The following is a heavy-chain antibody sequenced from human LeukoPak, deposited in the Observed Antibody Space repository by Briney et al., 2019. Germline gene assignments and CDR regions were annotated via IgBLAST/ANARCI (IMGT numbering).Heavy chain of an antibody. CDR2: ISGSGSST. D-gene: IGHD6-19*01. Sequence: RGSLRLSCAASGFTFSTYAMSWVRRAPGKGLEWVSAISGSGSSTYYADSVKGRFTISRDNSKNTLYLQMNSLRGEDTAIYYCAKGRSTSGWYVGADWGQGTLVTVSS. J-gene: IGHJ4*02. CDR1: GFTFSTYA. V-gene: IGHV3-23*01. CDR3: AKGRSTSGWYVGAD.